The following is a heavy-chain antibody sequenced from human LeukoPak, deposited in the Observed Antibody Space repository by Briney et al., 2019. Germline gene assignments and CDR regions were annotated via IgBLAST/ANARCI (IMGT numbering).Heavy chain of an antibody. J-gene: IGHJ4*02. V-gene: IGHV3-23*01. Sequence: GGSLRLSCEASGFTFSSYAMSWARQAPGKGLEWVSLISGGNTYYADPVKGRFTISRDNSKNTLYLHMSSLRVEDTAVYYCAKDAPGGSHWPTWGQGTLVTVSS. CDR1: GFTFSSYA. D-gene: IGHD1-26*01. CDR2: ISGGNT. CDR3: AKDAPGGSHWPT.